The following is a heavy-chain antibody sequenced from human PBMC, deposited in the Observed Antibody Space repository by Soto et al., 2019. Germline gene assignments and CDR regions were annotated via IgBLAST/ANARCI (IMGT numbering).Heavy chain of an antibody. CDR1: GYTISDYY. V-gene: IGHV1-2*02. Sequence: QVQLVQSGAEVEKPGASVKVSCKTSGYTISDYYMHWVRQAPGQGLEWMGWINPNNGGTRYARKFQGRVTLTRDTSVSTAYMELGSLKSDDTAIYYCTRGLLPTKIRLDLPGYWGQGTLVTVSS. J-gene: IGHJ4*02. CDR3: TRGLLPTKIRLDLPGY. CDR2: INPNNGGT. D-gene: IGHD1-1*01.